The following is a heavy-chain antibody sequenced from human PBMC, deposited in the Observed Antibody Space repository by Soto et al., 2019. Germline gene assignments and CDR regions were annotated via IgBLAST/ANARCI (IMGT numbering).Heavy chain of an antibody. CDR2: ISGSGGST. Sequence: GGFLRLSCAASGFTFSSYAMSWVRQAPGKGLEWVSAISGSGGSTYYADSVKGRFTISRDNSKNTLYLQMNSLRAEDTAVYYCAKSTRGYSGYDLALFDYWGQGTLVT. J-gene: IGHJ4*02. D-gene: IGHD5-12*01. CDR3: AKSTRGYSGYDLALFDY. CDR1: GFTFSSYA. V-gene: IGHV3-23*01.